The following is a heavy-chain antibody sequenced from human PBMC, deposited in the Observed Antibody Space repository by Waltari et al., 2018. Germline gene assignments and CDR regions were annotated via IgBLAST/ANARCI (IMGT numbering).Heavy chain of an antibody. V-gene: IGHV4-4*07. Sequence: QVQLQESGPGLVKPSETLSLTCTVSGGSISSYYWSWIRQPAGKGLGWIGRIYTSGSTNYNPSLKSRVTMSVDTSKNQFSLKLSSVTAADTAVYYCARGYCSGGSCSPIYYYYGMDVWGQGTTVTVSS. D-gene: IGHD2-15*01. CDR2: IYTSGST. CDR1: GGSISSYY. J-gene: IGHJ6*02. CDR3: ARGYCSGGSCSPIYYYYGMDV.